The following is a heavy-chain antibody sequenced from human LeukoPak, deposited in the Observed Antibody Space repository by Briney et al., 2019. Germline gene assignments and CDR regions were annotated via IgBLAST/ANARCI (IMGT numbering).Heavy chain of an antibody. J-gene: IGHJ4*02. D-gene: IGHD3-22*01. Sequence: SGGSLRLSCAASGFTVSSNYMSWVRQAPGKGLEWVSVIYSGGSTYYADSVKGRFTISRDNSKNTLYLQMNSLRAEDTAVYYCAREFVGGYYLDYWGQGTLVTVS. CDR3: AREFVGGYYLDY. CDR1: GFTVSSNY. V-gene: IGHV3-66*02. CDR2: IYSGGST.